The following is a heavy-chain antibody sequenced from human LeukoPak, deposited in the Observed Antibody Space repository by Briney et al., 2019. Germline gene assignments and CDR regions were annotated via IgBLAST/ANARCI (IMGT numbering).Heavy chain of an antibody. CDR1: GFAFSSYA. J-gene: IGHJ4*02. D-gene: IGHD3-22*01. CDR2: ISGSGGST. CDR3: ARGHDYDSSVAY. V-gene: IGHV3-23*01. Sequence: GGSPRLSCAASGFAFSSYAMSWVRQAPGKGLEWVSAISGSGGSTYYADSVKGRFTISRDNSKNTVDLQMNSLRAEDTAVYYCARGHDYDSSVAYWGQGTLVTVSS.